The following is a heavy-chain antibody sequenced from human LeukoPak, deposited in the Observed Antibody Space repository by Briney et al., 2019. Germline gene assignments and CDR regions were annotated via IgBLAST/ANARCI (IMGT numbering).Heavy chain of an antibody. Sequence: GGSLRLSCAASGFTFSDYYMGWIRQAPGKGLEWLAYISSSGITTYYADSVKGRFTISRDNAKNSLYLQMNSLGAEDTAVYYCATLPGSSGYYTHDAFDIWGQGTTVTVSS. CDR1: GFTFSDYY. J-gene: IGHJ3*02. V-gene: IGHV3-11*01. CDR3: ATLPGSSGYYTHDAFDI. D-gene: IGHD3-22*01. CDR2: ISSSGITT.